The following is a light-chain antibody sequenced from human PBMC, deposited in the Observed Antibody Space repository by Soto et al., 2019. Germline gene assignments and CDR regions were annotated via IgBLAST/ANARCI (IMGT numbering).Light chain of an antibody. CDR3: SSYTTSNTRQIV. V-gene: IGLV2-14*03. J-gene: IGLJ1*01. Sequence: SVLPQPASVSGSPGQSITISCTGTSSDVGGYNYVSWYQHHPGKAPKLMIYDVSNRPSGVSNRFSGSKSGNTASLTISGLKPEDEADYYCSSYTTSNTRQIVFGTGTKVTVL. CDR2: DVS. CDR1: SSDVGGYNY.